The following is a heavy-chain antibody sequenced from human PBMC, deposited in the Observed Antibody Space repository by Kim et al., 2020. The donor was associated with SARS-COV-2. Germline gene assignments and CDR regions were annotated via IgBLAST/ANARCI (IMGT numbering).Heavy chain of an antibody. V-gene: IGHV2-70*01. Sequence: YSTSLKTRLTISKDTSKNQVVLTMTNMDPVDTATYYCARIGGGYSYGYDYWGQGTLVTVSS. D-gene: IGHD5-18*01. CDR3: ARIGGGYSYGYDY. J-gene: IGHJ4*02.